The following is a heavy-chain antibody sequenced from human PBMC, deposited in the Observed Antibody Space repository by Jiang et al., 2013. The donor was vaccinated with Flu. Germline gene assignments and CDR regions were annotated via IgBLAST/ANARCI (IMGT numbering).Heavy chain of an antibody. Sequence: GAEVKKPGESLKISCQGSGYNFSNYWIGWVRQVPGEGLEWMGIIYPGDSDTRYSPSFQGRVTISADKSISTAFLQWSSLKASDTGIYYCARSFGYCSGGSCGYNWFDPWGQGTPVTVSS. CDR2: IYPGDSDT. CDR1: GYNFSNYW. J-gene: IGHJ5*02. CDR3: ARSFGYCSGGSCGYNWFDP. D-gene: IGHD2-15*01. V-gene: IGHV5-51*01.